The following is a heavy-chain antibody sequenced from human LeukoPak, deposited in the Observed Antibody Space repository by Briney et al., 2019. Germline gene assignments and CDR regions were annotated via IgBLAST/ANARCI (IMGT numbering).Heavy chain of an antibody. CDR3: ARASYQWLVRGKSCYFDY. J-gene: IGHJ4*02. CDR1: GFTVSSDY. V-gene: IGHV3-53*01. D-gene: IGHD6-19*01. Sequence: GGSLRLSCAASGFTVSSDYMSCVRQAPGKGLEWVSVIYSGGSTYYADSVKGRFTISRDNSKNTLYLQMNSLRAEDTAVYYCARASYQWLVRGKSCYFDYWGQGTLVTVSS. CDR2: IYSGGST.